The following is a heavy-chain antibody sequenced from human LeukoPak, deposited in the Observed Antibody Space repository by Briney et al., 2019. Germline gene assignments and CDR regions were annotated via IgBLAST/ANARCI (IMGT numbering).Heavy chain of an antibody. Sequence: GESLKISCKGSGYSFTSYWNGWVRQMPGKGLEWMGIIYLGDSDTRYSPSFQGQVTISADKSISTAYLQWSSLKAPDTAMYYCARLGDCSGGSCYSGYFQHWGQGTLVTVSS. CDR3: ARLGDCSGGSCYSGYFQH. J-gene: IGHJ1*01. D-gene: IGHD2-15*01. CDR1: GYSFTSYW. V-gene: IGHV5-51*01. CDR2: IYLGDSDT.